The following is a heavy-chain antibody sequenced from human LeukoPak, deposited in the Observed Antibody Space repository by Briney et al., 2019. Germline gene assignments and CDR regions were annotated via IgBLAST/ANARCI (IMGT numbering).Heavy chain of an antibody. Sequence: ASVKVSCKASGYTFTSYGISWVRQAPGQGLEWMGWISAYNGNTNYAQKLQGRVTMTTDTSTSTAYMELRSLRSDDTAVYYCARTSRSTVTTYNWFDPWGQGTLVTVSS. CDR2: ISAYNGNT. D-gene: IGHD4-17*01. V-gene: IGHV1-18*01. CDR3: ARTSRSTVTTYNWFDP. J-gene: IGHJ5*02. CDR1: GYTFTSYG.